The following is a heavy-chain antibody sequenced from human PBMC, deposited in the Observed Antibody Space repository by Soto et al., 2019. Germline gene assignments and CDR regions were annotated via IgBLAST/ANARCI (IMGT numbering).Heavy chain of an antibody. V-gene: IGHV4-39*01. J-gene: IGHJ4*02. Sequence: SETLSLTCTVSGGSISSSSYYWGWIRQPPGKGLEWIGSIYYSGSTYYNPSLKSRVTISVDTSKNQFSLKLSSVTAADTAVYYCARHRSSTSCYEFDDWGQGTLVTVSS. CDR3: ARHRSSTSCYEFDD. CDR2: IYYSGST. D-gene: IGHD2-2*01. CDR1: GGSISSSSYY.